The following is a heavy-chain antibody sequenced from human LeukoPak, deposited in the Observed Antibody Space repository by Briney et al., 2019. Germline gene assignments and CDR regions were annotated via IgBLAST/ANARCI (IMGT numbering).Heavy chain of an antibody. CDR3: AGLVGRYSSGLYCYYFDY. V-gene: IGHV4-4*02. D-gene: IGHD3-22*01. Sequence: VKPSGTLSLTCTVSGDSINSLDLWSWVRQPPGKGLEWIGEMYLSGTTHSNPSVKSRVTISIDKSKNQFFLNLSSVTAADTAVYYCAGLVGRYSSGLYCYYFDYWGQGTLVTVSS. J-gene: IGHJ4*02. CDR1: GDSINSLDL. CDR2: MYLSGTT.